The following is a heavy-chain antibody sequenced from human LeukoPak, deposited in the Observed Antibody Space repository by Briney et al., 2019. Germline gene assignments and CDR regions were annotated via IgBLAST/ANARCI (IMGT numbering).Heavy chain of an antibody. Sequence: ASVKVSCKASGGTFSSYAISWVRQAPGQGLEWMGWMNPNSGNTGYAQKFQGRVTMTRNTSISTAYMELSSLRSEDTAVYYCARGAVTTRPLYYYYGMDVWGQGTTVTVSS. CDR2: MNPNSGNT. D-gene: IGHD4-17*01. J-gene: IGHJ6*02. CDR3: ARGAVTTRPLYYYYGMDV. CDR1: GGTFSSYA. V-gene: IGHV1-8*02.